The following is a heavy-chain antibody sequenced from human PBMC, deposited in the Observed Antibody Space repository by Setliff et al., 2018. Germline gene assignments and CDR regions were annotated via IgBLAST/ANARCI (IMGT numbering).Heavy chain of an antibody. D-gene: IGHD3-3*01. J-gene: IGHJ6*02. V-gene: IGHV3-15*01. Sequence: GGSLRLSCAASGFTFSNAWMSWVRQAPGKGLEWVGRIKSKTDGGTTDYAAPVKGRFTISRDDSKNTLYLQMNSLKTEDTAVYYCTTDWNYDYNMDVWGQGTTVTVSS. CDR1: GFTFSNAW. CDR3: TTDWNYDYNMDV. CDR2: IKSKTDGGTT.